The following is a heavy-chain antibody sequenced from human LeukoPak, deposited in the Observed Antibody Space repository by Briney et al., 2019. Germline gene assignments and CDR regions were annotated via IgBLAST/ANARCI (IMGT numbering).Heavy chain of an antibody. D-gene: IGHD2-15*01. CDR3: ARDGGKGGNSDY. J-gene: IGHJ4*02. V-gene: IGHV3-48*02. Sequence: GGSLRLSCATSGFSFSTYTMNWVRQAPGKGLEWISYIGSSGRTIHYADSVEGRFTISRDNAKNSLYLQMNSLRDEDTAVYYCARDGGKGGNSDYWGQGTLVTVSS. CDR1: GFSFSTYT. CDR2: IGSSGRTI.